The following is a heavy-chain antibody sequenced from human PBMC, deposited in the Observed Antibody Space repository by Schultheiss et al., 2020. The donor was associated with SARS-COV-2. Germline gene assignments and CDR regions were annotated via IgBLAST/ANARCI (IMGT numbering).Heavy chain of an antibody. V-gene: IGHV3-48*04. CDR1: GLTFSSYA. CDR2: ISSSGSTI. Sequence: GGSLRLSCAASGLTFSSYAMSWVRQAPGKGLEWVSYISSSGSTIYYADSVKGRFTISRDNAKNTLYLQMNSLRAEDTAVYYCARDKVAGTCDYWGQGTLVTVSS. J-gene: IGHJ4*02. D-gene: IGHD6-19*01. CDR3: ARDKVAGTCDY.